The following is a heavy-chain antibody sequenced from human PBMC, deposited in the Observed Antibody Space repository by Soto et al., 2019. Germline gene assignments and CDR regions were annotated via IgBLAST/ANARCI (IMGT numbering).Heavy chain of an antibody. Sequence: QITLKESGPSLVKPTQTLTLTCTFSGFSLSTSGVGVGWIRQPPGKALEWLALIYWDDDKRYSPSLKSRLTITKDTSKNQVVLTMTNMDPVDTATYYCAHFYDYGDSTSQWGQGTLVTVSS. V-gene: IGHV2-5*02. CDR1: GFSLSTSGVG. CDR2: IYWDDDK. D-gene: IGHD4-17*01. CDR3: AHFYDYGDSTSQ. J-gene: IGHJ4*02.